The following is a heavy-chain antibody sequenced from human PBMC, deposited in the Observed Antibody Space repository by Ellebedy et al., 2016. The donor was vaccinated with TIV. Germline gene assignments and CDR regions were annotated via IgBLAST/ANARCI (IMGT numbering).Heavy chain of an antibody. J-gene: IGHJ6*02. D-gene: IGHD3-22*01. CDR2: IKSKTDGGTT. CDR1: GFTFSNAW. Sequence: GESLKISXATSGFTFSNAWMSWVRQAPGKGLEWVGRIKSKTDGGTTDYAAPVKGRFTISRDDSKNTLYLQMNSLKTEDTAVYYCTTPSSGYYYERIYYYGMDVWGQGTTVTVSS. CDR3: TTPSSGYYYERIYYYGMDV. V-gene: IGHV3-15*01.